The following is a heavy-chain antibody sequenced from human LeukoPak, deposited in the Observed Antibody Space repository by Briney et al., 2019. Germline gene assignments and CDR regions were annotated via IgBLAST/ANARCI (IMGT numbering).Heavy chain of an antibody. D-gene: IGHD7-27*01. CDR1: GYTFIHYF. J-gene: IGHJ4*02. CDR3: ARDLSSTSNWELDY. CDR2: INSNTGGT. Sequence: ASVKVSCKASGYTFIHYFIHWVRQAPGQGLEWMGRINSNTGGTEYTQKFQGRVTMTRDTSITTVYTELTGLTSDDTAVYYCARDLSSTSNWELDYWGQGTLVTASS. V-gene: IGHV1-2*06.